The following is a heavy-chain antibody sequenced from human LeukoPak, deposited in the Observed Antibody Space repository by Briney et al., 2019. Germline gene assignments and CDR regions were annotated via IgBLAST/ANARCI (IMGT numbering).Heavy chain of an antibody. J-gene: IGHJ3*02. CDR3: ATDRTDFWSGYYGRGAFDI. Sequence: GASVKVSCKASGYTFTDYYMHWVQQAPGKGLEWMGRVDPEDGETIYAEKFQGRVTITADTSTDTAYMELSSLRSEDTAVYYCATDRTDFWSGYYGRGAFDIWGQGTMVTVSS. V-gene: IGHV1-69-2*01. CDR1: GYTFTDYY. CDR2: VDPEDGET. D-gene: IGHD3-3*01.